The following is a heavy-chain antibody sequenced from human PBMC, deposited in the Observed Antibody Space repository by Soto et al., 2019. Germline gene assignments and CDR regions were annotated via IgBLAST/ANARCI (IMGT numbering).Heavy chain of an antibody. CDR3: ARYLGGWSGYYMPIDY. CDR1: GYPFTNHT. D-gene: IGHD3-3*01. Sequence: ASVKVSCKDSGYPFTNHTMHWVRQAPGQRLEWMGWINDGNGNTKYSQKLTGRLTITRDTSATTAYMELSSLRSEDTAVYYCARYLGGWSGYYMPIDYWGQGTMVTVSS. J-gene: IGHJ4*02. V-gene: IGHV1-3*01. CDR2: INDGNGNT.